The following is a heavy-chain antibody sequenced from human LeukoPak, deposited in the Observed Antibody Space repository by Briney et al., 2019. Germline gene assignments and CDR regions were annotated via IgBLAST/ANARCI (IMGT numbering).Heavy chain of an antibody. CDR2: IKGDGSEK. V-gene: IGHV3-7*05. D-gene: IGHD6-13*01. Sequence: GGSLRLSCAASGFTFSTYWMTWVRQAPGKGLEWVADIKGDGSEKYYVDSVKGRFTISRDNAKNSLYLQMNSLGAEDTAVYYCARRGTSSSWAHFDYWGQGTLVTVSS. CDR3: ARRGTSSSWAHFDY. J-gene: IGHJ4*02. CDR1: GFTFSTYW.